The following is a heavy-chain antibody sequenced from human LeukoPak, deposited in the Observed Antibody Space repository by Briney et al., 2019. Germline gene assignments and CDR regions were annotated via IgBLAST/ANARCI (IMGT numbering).Heavy chain of an antibody. CDR1: GGPISSYY. V-gene: IGHV4-59*12. Sequence: SETLSLTCTVSGGPISSYYWSWIRQPPGKGLEWIGSIYHSGSTYYNPSLKSRVTISVDTSKNQFSLKLSSVTAADTAVYYCARDPPYYDSSGYQLDYWGQGTLVTVSS. CDR2: IYHSGST. D-gene: IGHD3-22*01. CDR3: ARDPPYYDSSGYQLDY. J-gene: IGHJ4*02.